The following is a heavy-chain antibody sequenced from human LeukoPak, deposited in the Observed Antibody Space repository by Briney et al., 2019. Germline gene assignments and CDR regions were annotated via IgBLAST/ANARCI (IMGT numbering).Heavy chain of an antibody. J-gene: IGHJ4*02. D-gene: IGHD3-16*02. V-gene: IGHV4-34*01. CDR2: INHSGST. CDR3: ARGHYDYVWGSYPNPFFDY. Sequence: KPSETLSLTCAVYGGSFSGYYWSWIRRPPGKGLEWIGEINHSGSTNYNPSLKSRVTISVDTSKNQFSLKLSSVTAADTAVYYCARGHYDYVWGSYPNPFFDYWGQGTLVTVSS. CDR1: GGSFSGYY.